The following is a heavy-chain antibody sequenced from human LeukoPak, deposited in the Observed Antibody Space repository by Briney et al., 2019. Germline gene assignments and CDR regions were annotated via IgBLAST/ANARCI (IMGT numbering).Heavy chain of an antibody. V-gene: IGHV3-21*01. CDR3: ARDPSIVGATRDYYYYYGMDV. CDR2: ISSSSSYI. CDR1: GFTFSSYS. J-gene: IGHJ6*02. Sequence: PGGSLRLSCAASGFTFSSYSMNWVRQAPGKGLEWVSSISSSSSYIYYADSVKGRFTISRDNAKNSLYLQMNSLRAEDTAVYYCARDPSIVGATRDYYYYYGMDVWGQGTTVTVSS. D-gene: IGHD1-26*01.